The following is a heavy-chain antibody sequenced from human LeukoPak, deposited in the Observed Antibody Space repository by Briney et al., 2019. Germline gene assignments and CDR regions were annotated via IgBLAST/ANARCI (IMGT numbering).Heavy chain of an antibody. Sequence: GESLKISCKGSGYSFTSYWIGWVRQMPGKGLEWMGIIYPGDSDTRYSPSFQGQVTISADKSISTTYLQWSSLKASGTAMYYCAASGEYSSSWFEYFQHWGQGTLVTVSS. CDR3: AASGEYSSSWFEYFQH. D-gene: IGHD6-13*01. V-gene: IGHV5-51*01. CDR2: IYPGDSDT. J-gene: IGHJ1*01. CDR1: GYSFTSYW.